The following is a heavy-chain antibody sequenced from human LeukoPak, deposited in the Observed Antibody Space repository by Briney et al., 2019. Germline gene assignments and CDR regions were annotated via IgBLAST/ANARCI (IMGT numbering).Heavy chain of an antibody. D-gene: IGHD5-18*01. CDR2: IIPILGIA. CDR3: ARVPTAVDTAMVTAY. Sequence: GASVKVSCKASGYTFTSYDINWVRQATGQGLEWMGRIIPILGIANYAQKFQGRVTITADKSTSTAYMELSSLRSEDTAVYYCARVPTAVDTAMVTAYWGQGTLVTVSS. CDR1: GYTFTSYD. V-gene: IGHV1-69*04. J-gene: IGHJ4*02.